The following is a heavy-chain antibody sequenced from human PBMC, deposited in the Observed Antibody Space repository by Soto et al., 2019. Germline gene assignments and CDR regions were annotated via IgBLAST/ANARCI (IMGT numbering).Heavy chain of an antibody. Sequence: EVQLVESGGNLVQPGRSLRLSCAASGFTFGDYAMHWVRQAPGKGLEWISSINENSGSLDYADSVKGRFTISRDNAKNSLYLQMNTLRIEETALYYCAKDARMSLYFWGEGTLVTVSS. D-gene: IGHD6-6*01. CDR3: AKDARMSLYF. CDR2: INENSGSL. J-gene: IGHJ4*02. V-gene: IGHV3-9*01. CDR1: GFTFGDYA.